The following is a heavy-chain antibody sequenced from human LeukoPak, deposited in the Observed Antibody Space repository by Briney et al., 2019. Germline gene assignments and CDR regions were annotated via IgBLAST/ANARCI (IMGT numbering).Heavy chain of an antibody. V-gene: IGHV4-59*01. Sequence: PSGTLSLTCTVSGGSISSYYWSWIRQPPGKGLEWIGYIYYSGSTNYNPSLKSRVTISVDTSKNQFSLKLSSVTAADTAVYYCARGGGTTPSLAYYYYYYGMDVWGQGTTVTVSS. CDR3: ARGGGTTPSLAYYYYYYGMDV. CDR2: IYYSGST. J-gene: IGHJ6*02. CDR1: GGSISSYY. D-gene: IGHD1-1*01.